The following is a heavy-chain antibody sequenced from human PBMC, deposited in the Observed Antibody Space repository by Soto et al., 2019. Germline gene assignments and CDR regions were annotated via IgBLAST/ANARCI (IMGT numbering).Heavy chain of an antibody. J-gene: IGHJ4*02. CDR2: IYAGGST. D-gene: IGHD1-1*01. CDR3: ASGENVYNKFYFDF. V-gene: IGHV3-53*01. CDR1: GVSIISHY. Sequence: EVQLVESGGGLIQPGGSLRLSCAASGVSIISHYMSWVRQAPGKGLEWISLIYAGGSTFYADSVKGRFTISRDNSKHTLYLQMDSLTAEDTAVYYCASGENVYNKFYFDFWGQGTLVTVSS.